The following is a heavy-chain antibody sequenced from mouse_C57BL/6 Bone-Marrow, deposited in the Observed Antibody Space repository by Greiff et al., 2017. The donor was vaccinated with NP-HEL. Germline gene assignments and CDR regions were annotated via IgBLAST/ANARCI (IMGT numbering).Heavy chain of an antibody. CDR1: GYTFTDYE. V-gene: IGHV1-15*01. CDR3: TGQYGNYNYFDY. CDR2: IDPETGGT. J-gene: IGHJ2*01. Sequence: VQLQESGAELVRPGASVTLSCKASGYTFTDYEMHWVKQTPVHGLEWIGAIDPETGGTAYNQKFKGKAILTADKSSSTAYMELRSLTSEDSAVYYCTGQYGNYNYFDYWGQGTTLTVSS. D-gene: IGHD2-1*01.